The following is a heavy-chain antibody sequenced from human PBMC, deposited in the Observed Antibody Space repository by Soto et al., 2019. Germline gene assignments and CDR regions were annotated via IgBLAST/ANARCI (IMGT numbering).Heavy chain of an antibody. J-gene: IGHJ4*02. CDR2: MYYTGST. CDR1: GGSSVGSD. V-gene: IGHV4-59*12. Sequence: LVPLSHSWTVAGGSSVGSDWSWIRQPPGKTLEWIGYMYYTGSTNYNPSLKSRVTMSVDTSKNQFSLRLSSVTAADTAVYYCARYNLLIVDSWGRGTLVTVSS. CDR3: ARYNLLIVDS. D-gene: IGHD3-22*01.